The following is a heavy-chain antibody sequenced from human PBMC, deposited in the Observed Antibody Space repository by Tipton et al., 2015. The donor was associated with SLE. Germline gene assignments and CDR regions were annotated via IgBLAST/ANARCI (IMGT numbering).Heavy chain of an antibody. J-gene: IGHJ4*02. V-gene: IGHV4-4*07. CDR3: ARGGGSYYDY. CDR2: IYPTGNT. D-gene: IGHD1-26*01. CDR1: GGSISSYY. Sequence: TLSLTCTVSGGSISSYYWSWIRQPAGKGLEWIGRIYPTGNTHYNPSLNSRVTMSVDTSKNQFSLRVRSVTAADTAVYYCARGGGSYYDYWGQGTLVTVPS.